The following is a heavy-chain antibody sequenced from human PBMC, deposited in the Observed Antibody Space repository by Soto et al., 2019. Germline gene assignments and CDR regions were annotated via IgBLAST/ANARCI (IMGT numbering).Heavy chain of an antibody. J-gene: IGHJ6*02. D-gene: IGHD2-21*01. CDR1: GYSVTSSDYY. CDR3: APLSVPLRWPYGIRV. CDR2: MFYSGLT. Sequence: SETLALSXSVSGYSVTSSDYYWAWIRQPPAKGLERVGSMFYSGLTYYNPSLKSRVTLSVDTSKNQFSVRLNSVTAADTTVYYCAPLSVPLRWPYGIRVWGQVTTVTVAS. V-gene: IGHV4-39*01.